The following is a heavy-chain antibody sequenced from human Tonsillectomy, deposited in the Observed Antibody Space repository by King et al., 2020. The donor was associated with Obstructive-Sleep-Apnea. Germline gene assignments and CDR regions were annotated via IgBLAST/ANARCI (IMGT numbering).Heavy chain of an antibody. D-gene: IGHD3-22*01. Sequence: VQLVESGGGLVQPGGSLRLSCAASGVSFSRDALTWVRLAQGRGLQGVSAISGNGGGTYYKDYAKCRFTISRDNSKNTLYLQMSSLRVEDTAMYHCVKDSDYNSGGYNYPEYWGQGTLVTVSS. CDR2: ISGNGGGT. CDR3: VKDSDYNSGGYNYPEY. J-gene: IGHJ4*02. CDR1: GVSFSRDA. V-gene: IGHV3-23*04.